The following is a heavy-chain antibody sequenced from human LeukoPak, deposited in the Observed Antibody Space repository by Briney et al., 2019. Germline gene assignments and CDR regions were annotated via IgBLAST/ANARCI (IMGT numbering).Heavy chain of an antibody. V-gene: IGHV4-59*08. CDR2: IYDSGST. CDR3: ASMTPEARFDY. J-gene: IGHJ4*02. D-gene: IGHD4-17*01. CDR1: GGSISSYS. Sequence: SETLSLTCTVSGGSISSYSWSWIRQPPGRGLGWIGYIYDSGSTNYNPSLKSRVTISVDTSKNQFSLKLSSVPAADTAVYYCASMTPEARFDYWGQGTLVTVSS.